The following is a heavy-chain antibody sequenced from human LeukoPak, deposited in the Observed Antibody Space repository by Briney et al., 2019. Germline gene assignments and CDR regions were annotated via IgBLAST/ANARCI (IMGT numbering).Heavy chain of an antibody. CDR1: GFTFSSYA. CDR2: ISGSGGST. Sequence: AASLRFYAAASGFTFSSYATSWHRPGPGKGLEWVSTISGSGGSTYYTDSVKGRFTISRDNSKNTLYLQMNSLRAEDTAVYYCAKRRIAVAALDYWGQGTLVTVSS. J-gene: IGHJ4*02. V-gene: IGHV3-23*01. CDR3: AKRRIAVAALDY. D-gene: IGHD6-19*01.